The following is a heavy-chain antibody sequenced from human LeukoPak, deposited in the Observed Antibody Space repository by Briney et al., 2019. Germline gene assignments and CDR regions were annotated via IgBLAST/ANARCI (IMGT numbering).Heavy chain of an antibody. V-gene: IGHV3-20*01. Sequence: GGSLRLSCAASGFTFDDYGMSWVRQAPGKGLEWVSGINWNGGSTGYADSVKGRSTISRDNAKNSLYLQMNSLRAEDTALYHCAGAGRVRGVNYYGMDVWGQGTTVTVSS. J-gene: IGHJ6*02. CDR1: GFTFDDYG. CDR2: INWNGGST. CDR3: AGAGRVRGVNYYGMDV. D-gene: IGHD3-10*01.